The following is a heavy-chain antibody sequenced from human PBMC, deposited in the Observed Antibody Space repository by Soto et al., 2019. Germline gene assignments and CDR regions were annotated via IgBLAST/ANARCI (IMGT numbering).Heavy chain of an antibody. V-gene: IGHV4-59*01. CDR2: IYYSGAT. J-gene: IGHJ5*02. D-gene: IGHD5-12*01. CDR3: ARAPTVYSGYDPYWFDP. Sequence: SETLSLTCTVSGGSISSYYWSWIRQPPGKGLEWIGYIYYSGATNYSPSLKSRVTISVDTSKNQFSLKLSSVTAADTAVYYCARAPTVYSGYDPYWFDPWGQGTLVTV. CDR1: GGSISSYY.